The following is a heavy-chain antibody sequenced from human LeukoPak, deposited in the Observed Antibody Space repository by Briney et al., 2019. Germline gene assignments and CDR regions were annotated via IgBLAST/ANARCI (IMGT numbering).Heavy chain of an antibody. CDR2: LYNAGST. V-gene: IGHV3-53*01. CDR3: ARGGRSSELV. CDR1: GFTVSNKY. J-gene: IGHJ4*02. Sequence: GGSLRLSCVASGFTVSNKYMSWVRQAPGKGLEWVSVLYNAGSTYYADSVKGRFTISRDNSKNTLYLQMYSLRAEDTAVYYCARGGRSSELVWGQGTRVTVSS. D-gene: IGHD6-6*01.